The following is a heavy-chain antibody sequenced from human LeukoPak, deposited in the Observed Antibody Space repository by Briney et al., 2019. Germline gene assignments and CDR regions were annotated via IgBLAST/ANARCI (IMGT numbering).Heavy chain of an antibody. V-gene: IGHV3-66*02. Sequence: PGESLRLSCAASGFTVSSNYMSWVRQAPGKGLEWVSVIYSGGSTYYADSVKGRFTISRDNSKNTLYLQMNSLRAEDTAVYYCARDGLTGTKRGGRRFDYWGQGTLVTVSS. J-gene: IGHJ4*02. CDR2: IYSGGST. D-gene: IGHD1-7*01. CDR3: ARDGLTGTKRGGRRFDY. CDR1: GFTVSSNY.